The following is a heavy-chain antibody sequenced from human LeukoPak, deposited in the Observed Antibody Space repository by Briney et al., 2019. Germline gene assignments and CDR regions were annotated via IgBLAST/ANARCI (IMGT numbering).Heavy chain of an antibody. J-gene: IGHJ4*02. CDR1: GFTFSSYS. Sequence: GGSLRLSCAASGFTFSSYSMNWVRQAPGKGLEWASSISSSSSYIYYADSVKGRFTISRDNAKNSLYLQMNSLRAEDTAVYYCARESGWYFDYWGQGTLVTVSS. CDR3: ARESGWYFDY. D-gene: IGHD6-19*01. V-gene: IGHV3-21*01. CDR2: ISSSSSYI.